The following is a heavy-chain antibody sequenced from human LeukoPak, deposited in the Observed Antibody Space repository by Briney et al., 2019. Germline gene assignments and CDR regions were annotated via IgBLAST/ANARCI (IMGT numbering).Heavy chain of an antibody. CDR3: ASPVGSGYLNVVDY. J-gene: IGHJ4*02. D-gene: IGHD3-3*01. CDR2: ISSSSSYI. V-gene: IGHV3-21*01. CDR1: GFTFSSYS. Sequence: AGSLRLSCAASGFTFSSYSMNWVRQAPGKGPEWVSSISSSSSYIYYADSVKGRFTISRDNAKNSLYLQMNSLRAEDTAVYYCASPVGSGYLNVVDYWGQGTLVTVSS.